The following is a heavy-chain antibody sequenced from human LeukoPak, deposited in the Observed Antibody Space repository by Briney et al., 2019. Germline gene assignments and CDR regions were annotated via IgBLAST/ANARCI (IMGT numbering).Heavy chain of an antibody. CDR3: AKAGGGNWGLYYFDY. Sequence: GGSLRLSCGASGFTFRSYAMSWVRQAPGKGLEWVSIIISGGGTTYYAESVKGRFTISRDNPKSTLYLQMSSLRAEDTAVYYCAKAGGGNWGLYYFDYWGQGTLVTVSS. CDR2: IISGGGTT. D-gene: IGHD3-16*01. V-gene: IGHV3-23*01. CDR1: GFTFRSYA. J-gene: IGHJ4*02.